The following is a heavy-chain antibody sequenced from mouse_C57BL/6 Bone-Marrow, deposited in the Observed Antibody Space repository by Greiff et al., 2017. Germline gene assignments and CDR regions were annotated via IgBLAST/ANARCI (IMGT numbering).Heavy chain of an antibody. D-gene: IGHD2-4*01. CDR2: IDPSDSYT. Sequence: QVHVKQPGAELVMPGASVKLSCKASGYTFTSYWMHWVKQRPGQGLEWIGEIDPSDSYTNYNQKFKGKYTLTVDKSSSTAYMQLSSLTSEDSAVYYCARRGYDYDGYFDVWGTGTTVTVSS. J-gene: IGHJ1*03. CDR3: ARRGYDYDGYFDV. V-gene: IGHV1-69*01. CDR1: GYTFTSYW.